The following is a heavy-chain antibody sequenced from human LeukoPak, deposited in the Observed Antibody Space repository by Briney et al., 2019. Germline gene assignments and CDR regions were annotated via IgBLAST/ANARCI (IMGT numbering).Heavy chain of an antibody. J-gene: IGHJ4*02. CDR3: AKASSDSSGWYSGFDY. D-gene: IGHD6-19*01. CDR1: GFNLDRYC. V-gene: IGHV3-23*01. Sequence: GSLRLSCAASGFNLDRYCMSWVRQAPGKGVEGVSAISGSGGSTYYADSVKGRFTISRDNSKNTLYLQMNSLGAEDTAVYYCAKASSDSSGWYSGFDYWGQGTLVTVSS. CDR2: ISGSGGST.